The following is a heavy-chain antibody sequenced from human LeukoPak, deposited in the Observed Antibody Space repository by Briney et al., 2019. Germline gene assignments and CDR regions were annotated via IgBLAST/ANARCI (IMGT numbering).Heavy chain of an antibody. CDR2: NYHSGST. Sequence: PSETLSLTCTVSGYSISSGYYWGWIRQPPGKGLEWIGSNYHSGSTYYNPSLKSRVTISVDTSKNQFSLKLSSVTAADTAVYYCARDQRDRYCSSTSCYVPWFDPWGQGTLVTVSS. J-gene: IGHJ5*02. D-gene: IGHD2-2*01. V-gene: IGHV4-38-2*02. CDR1: GYSISSGYY. CDR3: ARDQRDRYCSSTSCYVPWFDP.